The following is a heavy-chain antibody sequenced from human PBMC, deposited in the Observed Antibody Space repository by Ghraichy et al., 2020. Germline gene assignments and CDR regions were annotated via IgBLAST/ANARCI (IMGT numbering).Heavy chain of an antibody. CDR2: INQDGSEK. CDR3: ARDAGLSWFDP. Sequence: GESLNISCAASGFTYSDYLMSWVRQAPGKGLEWVATINQDGSEKFYVDSVKGRFAISRDNARTSLFLQMNSPRAEDTAVYYCARDAGLSWFDPWGQGTLVTVSS. J-gene: IGHJ5*02. CDR1: GFTYSDYL. D-gene: IGHD2/OR15-2a*01. V-gene: IGHV3-7*01.